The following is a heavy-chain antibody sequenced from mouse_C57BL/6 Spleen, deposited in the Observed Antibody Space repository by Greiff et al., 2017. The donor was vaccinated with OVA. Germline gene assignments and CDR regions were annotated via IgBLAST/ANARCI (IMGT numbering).Heavy chain of an antibody. J-gene: IGHJ4*01. CDR1: GYTFTSYW. CDR3: ARNLYYAMDY. CDR2: IDPSDSET. Sequence: QVQLQQPGAELVRPGSSVKLSCKASGYTFTSYWMHWVKQRPIQGLEWIGNIDPSDSETHYNQKFKDKATLTVDKSSSTAYMQLSNLTSEDSAVYYCARNLYYAMDYWGQGTSVTVSS. V-gene: IGHV1-52*01.